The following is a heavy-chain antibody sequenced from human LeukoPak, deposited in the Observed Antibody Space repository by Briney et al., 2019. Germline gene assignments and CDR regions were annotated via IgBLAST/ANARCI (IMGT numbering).Heavy chain of an antibody. CDR2: IWYDGINK. CDR3: ARGGDYGDY. Sequence: PGRSLRLSCAASGFTFSHYGMHWVRQAPGKGLEWVAVIWYDGINKYYADSVKGRFTISRDNSKNTVNLQMNSLRADDTAVYYCARGGDYGDYWGQGTLVTVSS. CDR1: GFTFSHYG. J-gene: IGHJ4*02. V-gene: IGHV3-33*01. D-gene: IGHD2-15*01.